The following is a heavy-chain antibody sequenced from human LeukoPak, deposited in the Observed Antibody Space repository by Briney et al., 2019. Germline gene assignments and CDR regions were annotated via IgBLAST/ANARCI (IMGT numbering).Heavy chain of an antibody. Sequence: SETLSLTCTVSGGSISSYYWSWIRQPPGKGLEWIGYIYYSGSTNYNPSLKSRVTISVDTSKNQFSLKLSSVTAADTAVYYCARDRYYDSSGYFYWFDPWGQGTLVTVSS. D-gene: IGHD3-22*01. CDR1: GGSISSYY. V-gene: IGHV4-59*01. CDR2: IYYSGST. J-gene: IGHJ5*02. CDR3: ARDRYYDSSGYFYWFDP.